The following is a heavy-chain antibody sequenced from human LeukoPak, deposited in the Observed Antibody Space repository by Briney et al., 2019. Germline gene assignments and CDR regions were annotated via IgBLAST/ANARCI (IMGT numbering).Heavy chain of an antibody. J-gene: IGHJ4*02. CDR2: ISAYNGNT. CDR3: ARDQQWLDPARHGFDY. D-gene: IGHD6-19*01. CDR1: GYTFTIYG. Sequence: GASVQVSCKASGYTFTIYGISWVRQAPGQGLEWMGRISAYNGNTNYAQKLQGRVTMTTDTSTSTAYMELRSLRSDDTAVYYCARDQQWLDPARHGFDYWGQGTLVTVSS. V-gene: IGHV1-18*01.